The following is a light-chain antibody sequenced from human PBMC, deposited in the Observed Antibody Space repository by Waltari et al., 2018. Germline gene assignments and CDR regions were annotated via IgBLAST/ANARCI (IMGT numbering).Light chain of an antibody. V-gene: IGLV2-14*03. Sequence: QSALNKPASVAGSPGQSITIACTGTSSDVGAYNYVCRYQQHPGKVTKLIIYDVSHRPSGVSFRFSVSKSYNTASLTISGLPAEDEAEYYCISYTTSDTMIFGGGTKLTVL. J-gene: IGLJ2*01. CDR3: ISYTTSDTMI. CDR1: SSDVGAYNY. CDR2: DVS.